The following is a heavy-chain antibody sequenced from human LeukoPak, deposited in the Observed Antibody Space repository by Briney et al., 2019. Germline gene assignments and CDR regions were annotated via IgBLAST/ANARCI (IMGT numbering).Heavy chain of an antibody. V-gene: IGHV3-23*01. CDR3: AKVGAYCSAGRCYSAWFDP. D-gene: IGHD2-15*01. CDR2: ISASGGHT. J-gene: IGHJ5*02. Sequence: GGSLRLSCAASGFTFSSCAMSWVRQAPGKGLEWVSGISASGGHTFYADSVKGRFSISRDNSKNTLYLQMNSLRAEDTAVYYCAKVGAYCSAGRCYSAWFDPWGQGTLVTVSS. CDR1: GFTFSSCA.